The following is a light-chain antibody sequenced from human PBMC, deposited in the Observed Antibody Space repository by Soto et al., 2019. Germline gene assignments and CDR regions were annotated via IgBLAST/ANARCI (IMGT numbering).Light chain of an antibody. Sequence: EIVLTQSPGTLSLSPGERATLSCRASQSVSNSYLAWYQQKPGQAPRLLIYGASSSATGIPDRFSGSGSGTDFTLTISRLEPEDFAVYYCQQYGSSPMYTFGQGTKLEIK. V-gene: IGKV3-20*01. CDR1: QSVSNSY. CDR2: GAS. CDR3: QQYGSSPMYT. J-gene: IGKJ2*01.